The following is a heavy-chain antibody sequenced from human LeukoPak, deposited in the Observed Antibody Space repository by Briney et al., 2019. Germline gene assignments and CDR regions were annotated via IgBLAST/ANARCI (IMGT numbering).Heavy chain of an antibody. CDR3: APTAEAYTSWWKV. V-gene: IGHV1-2*02. CDR2: INPDSGFT. Sequence: ASVKVSCKASGYKFTDDYMHWGRQAPGQGLEFMGWINPDSGFTNYEQKFKGRVTMTRATSISTAYLEVRSLTSDDTAVYYCAPTAEAYTSWWKVWGQGTLVTVSS. J-gene: IGHJ4*02. CDR1: GYKFTDDY. D-gene: IGHD3-16*01.